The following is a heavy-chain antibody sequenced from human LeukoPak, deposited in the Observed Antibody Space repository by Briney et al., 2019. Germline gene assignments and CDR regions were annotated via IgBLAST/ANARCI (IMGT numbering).Heavy chain of an antibody. CDR2: INPNSGGT. V-gene: IGHV1-2*02. D-gene: IGHD5-18*01. CDR3: ARGLYSYGHFDY. J-gene: IGHJ4*02. CDR1: GYTFTGYY. Sequence: VSVKVSCKASGYTFTGYYMHWVRQAPGQGLEWMGWINPNSGGTNYAQKFQGRVTMTRDTSISTAYMELSRLRSDDTAVYYCARGLYSYGHFDYWGQGTLVTVSS.